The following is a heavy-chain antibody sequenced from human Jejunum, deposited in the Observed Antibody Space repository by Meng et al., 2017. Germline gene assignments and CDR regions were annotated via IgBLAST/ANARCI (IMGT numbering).Heavy chain of an antibody. CDR2: ITSSGNTI. V-gene: IGHV3-11*01. J-gene: IGHJ4*02. Sequence: GESLKISCAASEFTFSDSYMSWIRHAPGKGLEWVSYITSSGNTIYNVDSMKGRFTISRDNAKNSLYLQMNNLRAEDTAVYYCARGYRSLVYWGQGTLVTVSS. CDR1: EFTFSDSY. D-gene: IGHD6-19*01. CDR3: ARGYRSLVY.